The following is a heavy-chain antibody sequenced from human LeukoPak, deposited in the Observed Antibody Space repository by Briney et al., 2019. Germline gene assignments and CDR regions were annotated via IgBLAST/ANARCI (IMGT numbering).Heavy chain of an antibody. Sequence: SETLSLTCTVSGGSISSYYWSWIRQPPGKGLEWIGYIYYSGSTNYNPSLKSRVTISVDTSKNQFSLKLTSVTAADTAVYYCARHNRISVFGIIILGGRFDPWGQGTLVTVSS. J-gene: IGHJ5*02. CDR3: ARHNRISVFGIIILGGRFDP. D-gene: IGHD3-3*01. V-gene: IGHV4-59*08. CDR1: GGSISSYY. CDR2: IYYSGST.